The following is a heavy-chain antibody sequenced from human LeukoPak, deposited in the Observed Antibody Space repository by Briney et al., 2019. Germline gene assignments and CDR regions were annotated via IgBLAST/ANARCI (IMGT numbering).Heavy chain of an antibody. CDR3: ARVTPHIVGAIGWNWYFDL. D-gene: IGHD1-26*01. V-gene: IGHV3-20*01. Sequence: GGSLRLSCAASGFTFDDYGMSWVRQAPGKGLEWVSGINWNGGSTGYADSVKGRFTISRDNAKNSLYLQMNSLRAEDTALYHCARVTPHIVGAIGWNWYFDLWGRGTLVTVSS. J-gene: IGHJ2*01. CDR1: GFTFDDYG. CDR2: INWNGGST.